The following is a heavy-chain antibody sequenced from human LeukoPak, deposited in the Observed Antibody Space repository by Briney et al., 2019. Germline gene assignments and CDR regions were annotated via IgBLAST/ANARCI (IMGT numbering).Heavy chain of an antibody. CDR2: INHSGST. CDR3: ARCGIAAAGTSYYYYYMDV. Sequence: KPSETLSLTCTVSGYSVSSGYYWSWIRQPPGKGLEWIGEINHSGSTNYNPSLKSRVTISVDTSKNQFSLKLSSVTAADTAVYYCARCGIAAAGTSYYYYYMDVWGKGTTVTVSS. V-gene: IGHV4-34*01. CDR1: GYSVSSGYY. D-gene: IGHD6-13*01. J-gene: IGHJ6*03.